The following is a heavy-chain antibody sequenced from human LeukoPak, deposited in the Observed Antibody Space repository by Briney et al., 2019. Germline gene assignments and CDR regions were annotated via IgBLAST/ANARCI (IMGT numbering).Heavy chain of an antibody. CDR3: AKDKGMVKTTTIDY. CDR2: ISWNSGSI. J-gene: IGHJ4*02. CDR1: GFTFDDYA. V-gene: IGHV3-9*01. Sequence: PGGSLRLSCAASGFTFDDYAMHWVRQAPGKGLEWVSGISWNSGSIGYADSVKGRFTISRDNAKSSLYLQMNSLRAEDTALYYCAKDKGMVKTTTIDYCGQGTLVTVSS. D-gene: IGHD1-1*01.